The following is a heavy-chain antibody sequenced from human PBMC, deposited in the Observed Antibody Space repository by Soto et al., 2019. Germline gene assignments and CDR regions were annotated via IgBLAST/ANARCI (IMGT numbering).Heavy chain of an antibody. V-gene: IGHV3-30*03. CDR2: ISYDGSNK. CDR3: ARDKSSSSXFDP. D-gene: IGHD6-6*01. J-gene: IGHJ5*02. Sequence: GGSLRLSCAASGFTFSSYGMHWVRQAPGKGLEWVAVISYDGSNKYYADSVKGRFTISRDNSKNTLYLQMNSLRAEDTAVYYCARDKSSSSXFDPSGQGTLVTVSS. CDR1: GFTFSSYG.